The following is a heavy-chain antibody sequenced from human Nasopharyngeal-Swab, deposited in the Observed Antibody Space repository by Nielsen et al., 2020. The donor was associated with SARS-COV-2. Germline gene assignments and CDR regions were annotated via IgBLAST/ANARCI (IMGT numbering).Heavy chain of an antibody. CDR3: ARVSGRLRYFDWLLSLDY. Sequence: GESLKISCAASGFTFSSYAMHWVRQAPGKGLEWVAVISYDGSNKYYADSVKGRFTISRDNSKNTLYLQMNSPRAEDTAVYYCARVSGRLRYFDWLLSLDYWGQGTLVTVSS. CDR2: ISYDGSNK. CDR1: GFTFSSYA. J-gene: IGHJ4*02. V-gene: IGHV3-30-3*01. D-gene: IGHD3-9*01.